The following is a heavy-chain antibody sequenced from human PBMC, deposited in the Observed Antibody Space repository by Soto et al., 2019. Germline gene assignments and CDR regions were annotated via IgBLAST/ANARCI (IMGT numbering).Heavy chain of an antibody. CDR2: ISGSGDST. CDR3: AKDTPGIRFLEWFFDY. J-gene: IGHJ4*02. CDR1: GFTFSSYA. Sequence: PGGSLRLSCATSGFTFSSYAMSWVRQAPGKGLEWVSAISGSGDSTYYADSVKGRFTLSRDNSKNTLYLQMNSLRAEDTAVYYCAKDTPGIRFLEWFFDYWGQGTLVTVSS. V-gene: IGHV3-23*01. D-gene: IGHD3-3*01.